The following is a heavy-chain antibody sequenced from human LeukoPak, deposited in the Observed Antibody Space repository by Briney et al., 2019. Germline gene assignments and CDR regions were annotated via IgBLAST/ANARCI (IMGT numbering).Heavy chain of an antibody. J-gene: IGHJ3*02. Sequence: SETLSLTCTVYGGSFSGYYWTWIRQPPGRGLEWIGEINHSGTTYYSPSLKSRVTISADTSKNQFSLKVTSVTAADTAVYFCARVQLPGVAGAFDIWGQGTMVTVSS. CDR1: GGSFSGYY. CDR3: ARVQLPGVAGAFDI. V-gene: IGHV4-34*01. CDR2: INHSGTT. D-gene: IGHD3-3*01.